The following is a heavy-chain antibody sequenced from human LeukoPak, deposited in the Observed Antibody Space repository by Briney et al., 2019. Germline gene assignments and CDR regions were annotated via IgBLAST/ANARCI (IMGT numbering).Heavy chain of an antibody. J-gene: IGHJ6*03. CDR2: IYYSGST. CDR1: GGSISSSSYY. D-gene: IGHD2-2*02. Sequence: PSETLSLTCTVSGGSISSSSYYWGWIRQPPGKGLEWIGSIYYSGSTYYNPSLKSRVTISVDTSKNQFSLKLSSVTAADTAVYYCARVRYCSSTSCYRFYYYYYYMDVWGKGTTVTVSS. CDR3: ARVRYCSSTSCYRFYYYYYYMDV. V-gene: IGHV4-39*01.